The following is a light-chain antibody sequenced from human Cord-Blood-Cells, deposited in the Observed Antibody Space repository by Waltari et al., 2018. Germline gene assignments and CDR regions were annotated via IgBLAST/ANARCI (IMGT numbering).Light chain of an antibody. CDR2: DVS. CDR1: SSDVGGYNY. Sequence: SPGQSVTISCTGTSSDVGGYNYVSWYQQHPGKAPKLMIYDVSKRPSGVPDRFSGSKSGNTASLTISGLQAEDEADYYCCSYAGSYTGVFGGGTKLTVL. CDR3: CSYAGSYTGV. J-gene: IGLJ3*02. V-gene: IGLV2-11*01.